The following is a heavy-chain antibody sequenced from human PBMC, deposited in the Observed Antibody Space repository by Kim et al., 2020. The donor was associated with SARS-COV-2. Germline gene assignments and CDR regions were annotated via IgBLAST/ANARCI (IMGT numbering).Heavy chain of an antibody. Sequence: GGSLRLSCAASGFPFSDYIMNWVRQAPGKGLEWVSSISRRSTYIYYADSVKGRFTVSRDNAKNSLFLQMNSLRAEDTAVYYCARESGIATAGCVGDYWGLGTLVTVSS. CDR3: ARESGIATAGCVGDY. CDR1: GFPFSDYI. D-gene: IGHD6-13*01. V-gene: IGHV3-21*06. J-gene: IGHJ4*02. CDR2: ISRRSTYI.